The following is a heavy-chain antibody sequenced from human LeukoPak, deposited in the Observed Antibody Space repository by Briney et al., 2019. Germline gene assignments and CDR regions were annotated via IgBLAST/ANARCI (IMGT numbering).Heavy chain of an antibody. J-gene: IGHJ5*02. CDR2: IYYSGST. Sequence: SETLSLTCTVSGGSISSSSYYWGWIRQPPGKGLEWIGSIYYSGSTYYNPSLKSRVTISVDTSKNQFSLKLSFVTAADTAVYYCARHEMVVRANWFDPWGQGTLVTVPS. CDR3: ARHEMVVRANWFDP. CDR1: GGSISSSSYY. V-gene: IGHV4-39*01. D-gene: IGHD3-10*01.